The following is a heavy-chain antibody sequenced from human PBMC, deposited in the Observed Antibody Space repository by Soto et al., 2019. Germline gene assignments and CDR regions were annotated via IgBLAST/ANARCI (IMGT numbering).Heavy chain of an antibody. J-gene: IGHJ3*02. CDR1: GYTFTSYA. V-gene: IGHV1-3*01. CDR2: INAGNGNT. D-gene: IGHD3-10*01. Sequence: ASVKVSCKASGYTFTSYAMHWVRQAPGQRLEWMGWINAGNGNTKYSQKFQGRVTITRDTSASTAYMELSSLRSEDTAVYYFAREGRASYYYGSGSTDDAFDIWGQGTMVTVSS. CDR3: AREGRASYYYGSGSTDDAFDI.